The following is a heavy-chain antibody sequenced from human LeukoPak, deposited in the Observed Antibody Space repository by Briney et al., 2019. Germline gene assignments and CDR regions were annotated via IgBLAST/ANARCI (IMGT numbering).Heavy chain of an antibody. D-gene: IGHD1-26*01. CDR2: IYYSGST. J-gene: IGHJ4*02. CDR1: GGSISSGGYY. CDR3: ARLVGATLGFDY. Sequence: SSETLSLTCTVSGGSISSGGYYWSWIRQHPGKGLEWIGYIYYSGSTYYNPSLKSRVTISVDTSKNQFSLKLSSVTAADTAVYYCARLVGATLGFDYWGQETLVTVSS. V-gene: IGHV4-31*03.